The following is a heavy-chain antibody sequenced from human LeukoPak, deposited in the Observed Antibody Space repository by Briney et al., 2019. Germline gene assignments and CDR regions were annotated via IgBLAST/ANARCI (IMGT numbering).Heavy chain of an antibody. CDR1: GYRFTSYW. J-gene: IGHJ3*02. CDR3: ARHQLLGPCFKGVCADAFDI. V-gene: IGHV5-10-1*01. D-gene: IGHD1-26*01. Sequence: GESLKISCKGSGYRFTSYWISWVRQMPGKGLEWMGRIDPSDSYTNYSPSFQGHLTISADKSISTAYLQWSSLKASDTAMYYCARHQLLGPCFKGVCADAFDIWGQGTMVTVSS. CDR2: IDPSDSYT.